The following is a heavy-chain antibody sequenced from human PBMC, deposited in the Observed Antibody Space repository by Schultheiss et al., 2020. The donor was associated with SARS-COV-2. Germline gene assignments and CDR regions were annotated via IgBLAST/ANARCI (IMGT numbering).Heavy chain of an antibody. CDR1: GGSISRSGYY. Sequence: SETLSLTCTVSGGSISRSGYYWGWIRQPPGKGLEWIGYIYYSGSTYYNPSLKSRVTISVDTSKNQFSLKLSSVTAADTAVYYCARDHPLKGMDVWGQGTTVTVSS. CDR2: IYYSGST. J-gene: IGHJ6*02. CDR3: ARDHPLKGMDV. V-gene: IGHV4-30-4*08.